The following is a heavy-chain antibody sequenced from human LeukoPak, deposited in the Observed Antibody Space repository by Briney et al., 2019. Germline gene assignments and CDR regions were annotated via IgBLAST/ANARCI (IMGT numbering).Heavy chain of an antibody. CDR2: IYHSGST. V-gene: IGHV4-4*02. D-gene: IGHD2-15*01. CDR1: GGSISSSNW. Sequence: SGTLSLTCAVSGGSISSSNWWSWVRQPPGKGLEWIGEIYHSGSTNYNPSLKSRVTISVDKSKNQFSLKLSSVTAADTAVYYCARDRGDIVVVVAATPYGMDVCGQGTTVTVSS. CDR3: ARDRGDIVVVVAATPYGMDV. J-gene: IGHJ6*02.